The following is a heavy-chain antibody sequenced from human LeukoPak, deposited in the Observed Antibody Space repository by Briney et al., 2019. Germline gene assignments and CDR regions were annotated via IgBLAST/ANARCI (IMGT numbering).Heavy chain of an antibody. D-gene: IGHD3-22*01. CDR1: GLTFSSYA. J-gene: IGHJ4*02. V-gene: IGHV3-23*01. CDR3: ARDGRNYYDRSGYYSALAY. CDR2: ITGSGDWA. Sequence: GGSLRLSCAASGLTFSSYAMMWLRQAPGQGLEWVSAITGSGDWALYADSVKGRFTISRDNSKNTLYLQMNSLRADDTAVYYCARDGRNYYDRSGYYSALAYWGQGTLVTVSS.